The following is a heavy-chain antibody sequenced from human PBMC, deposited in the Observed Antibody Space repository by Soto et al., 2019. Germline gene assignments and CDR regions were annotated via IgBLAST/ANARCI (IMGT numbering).Heavy chain of an antibody. D-gene: IGHD5-12*01. Sequence: GGSLRLSCAASGFTFSSYGMHWVRQAPGKGLEWVAVIWYDGSNKYYADSVKGRFTISRDNSKNTLYLQMNSLRAEDTAVYYCARDKYISSRGIVATSHYYYYYYMDVWGKGTTVTVSS. V-gene: IGHV3-33*01. CDR3: ARDKYISSRGIVATSHYYYYYYMDV. CDR2: IWYDGSNK. CDR1: GFTFSSYG. J-gene: IGHJ6*03.